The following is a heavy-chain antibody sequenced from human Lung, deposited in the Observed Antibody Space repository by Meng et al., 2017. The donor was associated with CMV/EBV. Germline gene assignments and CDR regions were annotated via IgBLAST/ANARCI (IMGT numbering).Heavy chain of an antibody. D-gene: IGHD3-9*01. V-gene: IGHV3-11*01. CDR3: AREAATVFYR. Sequence: GGSLRLXCTVSGFTFSDYYMNWIRQAPGKGLQWVSYISSSGRTAHYADSVKGRFTISRDNAKNSLFLQMNSLSAEDTAVYYCAREAATVFYRWGQGTMVTVSS. CDR1: GFTFSDYY. CDR2: ISSSGRTA. J-gene: IGHJ4*02.